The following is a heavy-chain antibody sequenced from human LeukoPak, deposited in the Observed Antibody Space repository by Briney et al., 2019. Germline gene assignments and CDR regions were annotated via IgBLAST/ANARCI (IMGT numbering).Heavy chain of an antibody. V-gene: IGHV3-30*04. CDR2: ISYDGSNK. Sequence: PRRSLRLSSAASGFTFSSYAMHWVRHAPGTGLEWVAVISYDGSNKYYTDSVKGRFTISRDNYKNTLYLQMNSVRAEDTAVYYCARVWGDSSGWYYFGYWGQGTLVTVAS. CDR1: GFTFSSYA. CDR3: ARVWGDSSGWYYFGY. J-gene: IGHJ4*02. D-gene: IGHD6-19*01.